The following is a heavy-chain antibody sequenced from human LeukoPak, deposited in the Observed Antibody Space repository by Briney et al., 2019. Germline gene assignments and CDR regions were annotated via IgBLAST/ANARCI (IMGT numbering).Heavy chain of an antibody. CDR2: INWNGGRT. D-gene: IGHD6-19*01. J-gene: IGHJ3*02. Sequence: GGSLRLSCAASAAIVYEYGMSWVRQSPGKGLEWISGINWNGGRTYYADSVKGRFTISRDNAKNSLYLQMNSLRAEDTAFYYCAGSRSLVAVAGIEGFDIWGQGTMVTVSS. V-gene: IGHV3-20*04. CDR1: AAIVYEYG. CDR3: AGSRSLVAVAGIEGFDI.